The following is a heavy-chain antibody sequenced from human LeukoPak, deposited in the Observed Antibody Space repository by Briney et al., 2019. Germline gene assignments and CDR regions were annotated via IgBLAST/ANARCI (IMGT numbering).Heavy chain of an antibody. V-gene: IGHV4-61*02. CDR3: ARLPIPPSYGMDV. J-gene: IGHJ6*02. CDR2: IYTSGST. Sequence: SETLSLTCTVSGGSISSGSYYWSWIRQPAGKGLEWIGRIYTSGSTNYNPSLKSRVTISVDTSKNQFSLKLSSVTAADTAVYYCARLPIPPSYGMDVWGQGTTVTVSS. CDR1: GGSISSGSYY.